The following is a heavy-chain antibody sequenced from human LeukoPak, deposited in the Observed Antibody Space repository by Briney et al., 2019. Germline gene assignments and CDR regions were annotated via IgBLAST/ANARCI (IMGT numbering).Heavy chain of an antibody. CDR2: IKQDGSEK. Sequence: VGSLRLSCAASGFTFSSYWMSWVRQAPGKGLEWVANIKQDGSEKYYVDSVKGRFTISRDNAKNSLYLQMNSLRAEDTAVYYCARDQTYGYSSGWHFNYWGQGTLVTVSS. CDR3: ARDQTYGYSSGWHFNY. CDR1: GFTFSSYW. V-gene: IGHV3-7*01. J-gene: IGHJ4*02. D-gene: IGHD6-19*01.